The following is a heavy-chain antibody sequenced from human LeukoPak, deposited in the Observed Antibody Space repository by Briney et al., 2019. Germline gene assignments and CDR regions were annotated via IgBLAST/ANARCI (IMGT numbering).Heavy chain of an antibody. J-gene: IGHJ6*02. CDR1: GGSISSYY. Sequence: TSETLSLTCTVSGGSISSYYWSWIRQPAGKGLEWIGRIYTSGSTNYNPSLKSRVTMSVDTSKNQFSLNLSSVTAADTAVYYCARDFYYYGMDVWGQGTTVTVSS. CDR3: ARDFYYYGMDV. CDR2: IYTSGST. V-gene: IGHV4-4*07.